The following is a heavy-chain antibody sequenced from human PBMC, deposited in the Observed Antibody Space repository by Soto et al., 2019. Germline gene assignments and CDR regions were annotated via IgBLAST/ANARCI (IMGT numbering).Heavy chain of an antibody. CDR3: ARAVIVADGTSGFDS. CDR1: GGSIRNSDSY. Sequence: PWETLSLTCTVSGGSIRNSDSYWSWIRQPPGKGLEWIGYIYYSGSAYYNPSVKSRISISIDTSRNQFSLELMSVTAPDTAVYYCARAVIVADGTSGFDSWGPGTTVTVSS. V-gene: IGHV4-30-4*01. J-gene: IGHJ4*02. D-gene: IGHD6-13*01. CDR2: IYYSGSA.